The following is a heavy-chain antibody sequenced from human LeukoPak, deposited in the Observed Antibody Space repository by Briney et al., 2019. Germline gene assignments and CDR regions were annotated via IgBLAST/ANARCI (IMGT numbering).Heavy chain of an antibody. D-gene: IGHD2-2*01. CDR3: ARDRPGYCSSTSCSEGYYYYMDV. CDR2: IYYSGST. Sequence: SETLSLTCTASGGSISSYYWSWIRQPPGKGLEWIGYIYYSGSTNYNPSLKSRVTISVDTSKNQFSLKLSSVTAADTAVYYCARDRPGYCSSTSCSEGYYYYMDVWGKGTTVTVSS. J-gene: IGHJ6*03. V-gene: IGHV4-59*01. CDR1: GGSISSYY.